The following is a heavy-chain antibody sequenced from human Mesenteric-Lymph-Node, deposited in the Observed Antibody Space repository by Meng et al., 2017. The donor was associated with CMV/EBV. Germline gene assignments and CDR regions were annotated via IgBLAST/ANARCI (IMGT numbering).Heavy chain of an antibody. J-gene: IGHJ6*02. CDR3: ARDEGGYCSTIGCYKGMDV. CDR1: GFTFRSYS. CDR2: ISSSSTYI. D-gene: IGHD2-2*02. V-gene: IGHV3-21*01. Sequence: GESLKISCGASGFTFRSYSMNWVRQAPGKRLEWVPSISSSSTYIYYADSVKGRFTISRDNAKNSLSLQMSSLRAEDTAVYYCARDEGGYCSTIGCYKGMDVWGQGTTVTVSS.